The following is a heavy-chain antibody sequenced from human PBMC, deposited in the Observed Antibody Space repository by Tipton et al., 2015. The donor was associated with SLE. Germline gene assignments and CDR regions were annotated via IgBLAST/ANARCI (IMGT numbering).Heavy chain of an antibody. CDR2: IYYSGST. Sequence: TLSLTCTVSGGSISSSSYYWGWIRQPPGKGLEWIGSIYYSGSTYYNPSLKSRVTISVDTSKNQFSLKLSSVTAADTAVYYCARAGGGVCYIDYWGQGTLVTVSS. D-gene: IGHD2-21*01. CDR3: ARAGGGVCYIDY. V-gene: IGHV4-39*07. J-gene: IGHJ4*02. CDR1: GGSISSSSYY.